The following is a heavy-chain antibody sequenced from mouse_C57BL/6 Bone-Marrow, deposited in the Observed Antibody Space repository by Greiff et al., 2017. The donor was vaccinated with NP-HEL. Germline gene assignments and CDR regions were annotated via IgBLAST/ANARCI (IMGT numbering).Heavy chain of an antibody. CDR1: GYTFTSYW. J-gene: IGHJ4*01. D-gene: IGHD1-1*01. V-gene: IGHV1-72*01. Sequence: QVQLKESGAELVKPGASVKLSCKASGYTFTSYWMHWVKQRPGRGLEWIGRIDPNSGGTKYNEKFKSKATLTVDKPSSTAYMQLSSLTSEDSAVDDCARGIYYGSSYSGDYWGQGTSVTVSS. CDR3: ARGIYYGSSYSGDY. CDR2: IDPNSGGT.